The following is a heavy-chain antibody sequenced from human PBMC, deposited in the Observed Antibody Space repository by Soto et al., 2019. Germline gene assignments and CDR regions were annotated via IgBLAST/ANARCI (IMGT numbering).Heavy chain of an antibody. CDR3: ARAGSSGWYVFGY. CDR2: IYHSGST. V-gene: IGHV4-38-2*01. D-gene: IGHD6-19*01. J-gene: IGHJ4*02. CDR1: GYSISSGYY. Sequence: KPSETLSLTCAVSGYSISSGYYWGWIRQPPGKGLEWIGSIYHSGSTYYNPSLKSRVTISVDTSKNQFSLKLSSVTAADTAVYYCARAGSSGWYVFGYWGQGTLVTVSS.